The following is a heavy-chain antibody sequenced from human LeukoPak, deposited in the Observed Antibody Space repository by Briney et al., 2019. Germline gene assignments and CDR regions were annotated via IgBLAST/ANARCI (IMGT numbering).Heavy chain of an antibody. J-gene: IGHJ4*02. CDR2: ISTTSAAI. D-gene: IGHD1-26*01. Sequence: PGGSLRLSCEASGFAFSSYSMNWVRQAPGRGPEWVSLISTTSAAIYYADSVQGRFTVPRDNAKNSLYLQMNSLRAEDTAVYYCARGVGATHFDYWGQGTLVTVST. CDR1: GFAFSSYS. V-gene: IGHV3-21*06. CDR3: ARGVGATHFDY.